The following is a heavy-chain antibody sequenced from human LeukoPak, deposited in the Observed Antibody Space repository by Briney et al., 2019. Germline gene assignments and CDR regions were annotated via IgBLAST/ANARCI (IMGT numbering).Heavy chain of an antibody. CDR2: IYYSGCT. CDR3: ARGLVLRFLEFRAFDI. V-gene: IGHV4-39*07. J-gene: IGHJ3*02. Sequence: SETLSLTCTVSGGSISSSSYYWGWIRQPPGKGLEWIGSIYYSGCTYYNLSFKSRVTISVDTSKNQFSLRLSSVTAADTAVYYCARGLVLRFLEFRAFDIWGQGTMVTVSS. D-gene: IGHD3-3*01. CDR1: GGSISSSSYY.